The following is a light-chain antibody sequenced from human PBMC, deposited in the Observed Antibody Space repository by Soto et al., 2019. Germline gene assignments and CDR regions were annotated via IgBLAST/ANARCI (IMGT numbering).Light chain of an antibody. CDR3: HQYNTNSPPWT. Sequence: DIRMTQSPSTLSASVGDRVTITCRASQSVNHYLAWYQQKPGKVPSLLIYDASSLETGVPSRFSGSGSGTEFTLTISSLQPDDFATYYSHQYNTNSPPWTFGQGTKVDI. V-gene: IGKV1-5*01. CDR1: QSVNHY. J-gene: IGKJ1*01. CDR2: DAS.